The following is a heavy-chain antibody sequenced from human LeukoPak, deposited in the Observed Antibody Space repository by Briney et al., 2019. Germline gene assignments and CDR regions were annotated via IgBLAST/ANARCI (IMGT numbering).Heavy chain of an antibody. V-gene: IGHV3-7*01. Sequence: GGSLRLSCAASGFTLSNYWMSWVRQAPGKGLEWVASIKQDGSEKYYVDSVKGRFTISRDNAKNSLYLQMNSLRVEDTAVYYCARDQWAVAGDDCWGQGTLVTVSS. CDR3: ARDQWAVAGDDC. D-gene: IGHD6-19*01. CDR1: GFTLSNYW. CDR2: IKQDGSEK. J-gene: IGHJ4*02.